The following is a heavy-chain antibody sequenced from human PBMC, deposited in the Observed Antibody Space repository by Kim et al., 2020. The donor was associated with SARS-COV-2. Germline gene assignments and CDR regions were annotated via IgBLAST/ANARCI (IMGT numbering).Heavy chain of an antibody. CDR3: AKDSAHFNLAYCGGDCYSIDAFDI. J-gene: IGHJ3*02. V-gene: IGHV3-23*01. D-gene: IGHD2-21*02. Sequence: GGSLRLSCAASGFTFSSYAMSWVRQAPGKGLEWVSAISGSGGSTYYADSVKGRFTISRDNSKNTLYLQMNSLRAEDTAVYYCAKDSAHFNLAYCGGDCYSIDAFDIWGQGTMVTVSS. CDR1: GFTFSSYA. CDR2: ISGSGGST.